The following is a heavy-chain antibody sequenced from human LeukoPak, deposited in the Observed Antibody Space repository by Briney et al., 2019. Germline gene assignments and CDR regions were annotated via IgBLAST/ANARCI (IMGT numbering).Heavy chain of an antibody. D-gene: IGHD1-26*01. CDR3: ARYSGASEPGWLDP. V-gene: IGHV4-31*03. CDR1: GGSISSGGYY. J-gene: IGHJ5*02. CDR2: IYYSWTT. Sequence: SQTLSLTCTVSGGSISSGGYYWSWLRQHPGKGLEWIGYIYYSWTTYYNPSLMSRLTISVDTSKNQFSLNLSSVTAADTAVYYCARYSGASEPGWLDPWGQGTQVPASS.